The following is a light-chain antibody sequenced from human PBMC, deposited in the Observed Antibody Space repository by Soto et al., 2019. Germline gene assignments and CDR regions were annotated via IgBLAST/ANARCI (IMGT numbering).Light chain of an antibody. J-gene: IGKJ2*02. CDR2: GAS. CDR3: QQYGSSPGT. V-gene: IGKV3-20*01. CDR1: QSVSSSY. Sequence: EIVLTQSPGTLSLSPGERATLSCGASQSVSSSYLAWYQQKPGQAPRLLICGASTRATGIPDRFSGSGSGTDFTLTISRLEPEDFAVYYCQQYGSSPGTFGQGTKLEIK.